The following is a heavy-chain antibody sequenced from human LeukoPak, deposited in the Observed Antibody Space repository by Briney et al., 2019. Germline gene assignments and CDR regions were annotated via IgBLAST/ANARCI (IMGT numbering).Heavy chain of an antibody. V-gene: IGHV3-74*01. CDR2: INSDGSST. J-gene: IGHJ5*02. CDR1: GFTFSSYW. Sequence: GGSLRLSCAASGFTFSSYWMHWVRQAPGKGLVWVSRINSDGSSTSYADSVKGRFTISRDNAKNTLYLQMNSLRAEDTAVYYCARVRWELGNWFDPWGQGTLVTVSP. D-gene: IGHD1-26*01. CDR3: ARVRWELGNWFDP.